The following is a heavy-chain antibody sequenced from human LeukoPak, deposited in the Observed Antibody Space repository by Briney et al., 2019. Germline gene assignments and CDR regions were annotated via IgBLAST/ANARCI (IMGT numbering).Heavy chain of an antibody. D-gene: IGHD6-6*01. CDR2: IYSGGST. V-gene: IGHV3-53*01. CDR1: GFTVSSNY. J-gene: IGHJ4*02. CDR3: ARESSSFLDY. Sequence: GGSLRLSCAASGFTVSSNYMSWVRQAPGKGLEWVSVIYSGGSTYDADSVKGRFTISRDNSKPTLYLQMNRLRADDTAVYYWARESSSFLDYWGQGTLVTVSS.